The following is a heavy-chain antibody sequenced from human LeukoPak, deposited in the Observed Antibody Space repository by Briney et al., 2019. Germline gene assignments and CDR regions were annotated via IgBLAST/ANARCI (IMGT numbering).Heavy chain of an antibody. V-gene: IGHV4-59*01. Sequence: SETLSLTCTVSGGSISSYYGSWIRQPPGKGLEWIGCIYYTGSTNYNPSLKSRVTISVGTSKNQFSLKLSSVTAADTAVYYCATGRAYSSVDYWGQGTLVTVSS. CDR2: IYYTGST. D-gene: IGHD6-19*01. CDR3: ATGRAYSSVDY. J-gene: IGHJ4*02. CDR1: GGSISSYY.